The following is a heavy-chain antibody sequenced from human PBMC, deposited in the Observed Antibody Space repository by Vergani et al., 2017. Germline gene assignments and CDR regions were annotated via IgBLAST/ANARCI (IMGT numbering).Heavy chain of an antibody. CDR1: GGTFSSYA. Sequence: QVQLVQSGAEVKKPGSSVKVSCKASGGTFSSYAISWVRQAPGQGLEWMGRIIPIFGTANYAKKFQGRVTITADESTSTAYMELSSLISEDTAVYYCAREDGYNTYSYGMDVWGQGTTVTVSS. CDR3: AREDGYNTYSYGMDV. D-gene: IGHD5-24*01. CDR2: IIPIFGTA. J-gene: IGHJ6*02. V-gene: IGHV1-69*15.